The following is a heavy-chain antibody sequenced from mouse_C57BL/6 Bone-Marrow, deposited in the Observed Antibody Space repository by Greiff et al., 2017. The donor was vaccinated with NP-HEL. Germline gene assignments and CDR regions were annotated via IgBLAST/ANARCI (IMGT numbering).Heavy chain of an antibody. CDR1: GYTFTSYG. V-gene: IGHV1-81*01. CDR3: ASPYPVYDYDAWFAY. Sequence: QVQLKQSGAELARPGASVKLSCKASGYTFTSYGISWVKQRTGQGLEWIGEIYPRSGNTYYNEKFKGKATLTADKSSSTAYMELRSLTSEDSAVYFWASPYPVYDYDAWFAYWGQGTLVTVSA. J-gene: IGHJ3*01. CDR2: IYPRSGNT. D-gene: IGHD2-4*01.